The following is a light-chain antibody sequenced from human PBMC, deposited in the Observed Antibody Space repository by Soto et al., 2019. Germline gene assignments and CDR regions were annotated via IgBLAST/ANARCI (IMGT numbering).Light chain of an antibody. Sequence: SVLTQPASVSGSPGQSITISCTGTSSDVGSYNLVSWYQQHPGKAPKLMIYEVSKRPSGVSNRFSGSKSGNTASLTTSGLQAEDEADYYCCSYAGSSTPLIFGTGTKLTVL. CDR1: SSDVGSYNL. V-gene: IGLV2-23*02. CDR2: EVS. J-gene: IGLJ1*01. CDR3: CSYAGSSTPLI.